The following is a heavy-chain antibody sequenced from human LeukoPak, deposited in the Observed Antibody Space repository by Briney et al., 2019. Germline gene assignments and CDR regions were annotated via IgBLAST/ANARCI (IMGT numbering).Heavy chain of an antibody. Sequence: TGGSLRLSCATSGFTFTTYAMTWVRQAPGKGLEWVSAISAGGDNTYYADSVKGRFSISRDNSKNTLYLQMNSLRAEDTAVYYCARASSGSFDYWGQGTLVTVSS. J-gene: IGHJ4*02. V-gene: IGHV3-23*01. CDR2: ISAGGDNT. CDR3: ARASSGSFDY. CDR1: GFTFTTYA. D-gene: IGHD3-22*01.